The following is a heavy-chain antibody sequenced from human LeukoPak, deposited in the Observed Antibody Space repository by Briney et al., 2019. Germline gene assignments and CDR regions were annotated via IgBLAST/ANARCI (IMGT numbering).Heavy chain of an antibody. D-gene: IGHD2-15*01. CDR3: ARVRCSGGSCPYYYYYYYMDV. J-gene: IGHJ6*03. CDR1: GGFISSSSYY. V-gene: IGHV4-39*07. Sequence: AETLSLTCTVSGGFISSSSYYWAWIRQPPGKGLEWIGSIHYSGSTYYNPSLQSRVTISMDTSKNQFSLKLRFVTAADTAVYYCARVRCSGGSCPYYYYYYYMDVWGKGTTVTVSS. CDR2: IHYSGST.